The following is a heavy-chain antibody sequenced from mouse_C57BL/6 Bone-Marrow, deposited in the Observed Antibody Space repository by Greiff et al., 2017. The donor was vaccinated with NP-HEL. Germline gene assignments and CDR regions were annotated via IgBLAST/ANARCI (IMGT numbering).Heavy chain of an antibody. CDR3: AKIYYCNYGFAY. Sequence: QVQLQQSGPGLVQPSQSLSITCTVSGFSLNSYGVHWVRQSPGKGLEWLGVIWSGGSTDYNAAFLSRMGITKDNSKSQVFVNMNILQADDTDIYYCAKIYYCNYGFAYWGQGTLVTVSA. D-gene: IGHD2-1*01. J-gene: IGHJ3*01. CDR1: GFSLNSYG. CDR2: IWSGGST. V-gene: IGHV2-5*01.